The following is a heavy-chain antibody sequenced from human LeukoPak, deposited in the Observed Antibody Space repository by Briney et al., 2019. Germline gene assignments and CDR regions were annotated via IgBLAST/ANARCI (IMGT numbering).Heavy chain of an antibody. V-gene: IGHV4-59*01. CDR3: ARGSYPGWYNGEFDY. Sequence: PSETLSLTCTVSGGSISSYYWSWIRQPPGKGLEWIGYIYYSGSTNYNPSLKSRVTISVDTSKNQFSLTLSSVTAADTAVYYCARGSYPGWYNGEFDYWGQGALVIVSS. J-gene: IGHJ4*02. CDR2: IYYSGST. CDR1: GGSISSYY. D-gene: IGHD6-19*01.